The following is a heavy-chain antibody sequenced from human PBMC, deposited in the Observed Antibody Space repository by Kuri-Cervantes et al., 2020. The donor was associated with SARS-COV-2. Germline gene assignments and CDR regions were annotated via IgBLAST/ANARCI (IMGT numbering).Heavy chain of an antibody. CDR1: GFTFSSYA. J-gene: IGHJ6*02. CDR3: AKDSGYQLHYVYYYYGMDV. V-gene: IGHV3-23*01. CDR2: ISGSGGST. Sequence: GGSLRLSCAASGFTFSSYAMSWVRQAPGKGLEWVSAISGSGGSTYCADSVKGRSTISRDNSKNTLYLQMNSLRAEDTAVYYCAKDSGYQLHYVYYYYGMDVWGQGTTVTVSS. D-gene: IGHD2-2*01.